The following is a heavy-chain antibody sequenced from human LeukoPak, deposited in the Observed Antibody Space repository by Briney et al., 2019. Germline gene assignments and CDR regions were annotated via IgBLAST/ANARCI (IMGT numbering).Heavy chain of an antibody. D-gene: IGHD3-16*01. CDR2: INHSGST. V-gene: IGHV4-34*01. J-gene: IGHJ5*02. CDR3: ARLVLLGGFDP. CDR1: GVSFSGYY. Sequence: PSETLSLTCAVYGVSFSGYYWSWIRQPPGKGLEWIGEINHSGSTNYNPSLKSRVTISVDTSKNQFSLKLSSVTAADTAVYYCARLVLLGGFDPWGQGTLVTVSS.